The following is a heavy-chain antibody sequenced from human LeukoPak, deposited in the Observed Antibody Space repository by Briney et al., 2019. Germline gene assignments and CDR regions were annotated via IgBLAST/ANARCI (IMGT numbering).Heavy chain of an antibody. CDR2: ISSSSSYI. J-gene: IGHJ5*02. V-gene: IGHV3-21*01. CDR3: ARAPPRRSPYNWFDP. Sequence: PGGSLRLSCAASGFTFSSYSMNWVRQAPGKGLEWVSSISSSSSYIYYADSVKGRFTISRDNAKNSLYLQMNSLRAEDTAVYYCARAPPRRSPYNWFDPWGQGTLVTVSS. CDR1: GFTFSSYS.